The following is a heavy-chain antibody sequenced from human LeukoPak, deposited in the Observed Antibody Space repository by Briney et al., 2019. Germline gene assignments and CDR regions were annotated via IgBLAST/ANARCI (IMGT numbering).Heavy chain of an antibody. D-gene: IGHD1-26*01. CDR1: EFTFDNYA. V-gene: IGHV3-23*01. CDR2: ISGSGYYS. Sequence: GGSLRLSCAASEFTFDNYAMSWVRQAPGKGLEWVSVISGSGYYSYYADSVKGRFTVSRDNSKTTLYLQMNSLRADDTAVYYCAKSATVGIKAPFDCWGQGALVTVSS. J-gene: IGHJ4*02. CDR3: AKSATVGIKAPFDC.